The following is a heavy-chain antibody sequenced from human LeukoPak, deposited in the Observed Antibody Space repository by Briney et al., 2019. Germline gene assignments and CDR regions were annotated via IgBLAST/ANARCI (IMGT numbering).Heavy chain of an antibody. D-gene: IGHD3-9*01. CDR1: GETFSGHY. CDR2: INDNGRT. CDR3: ARVAMTGSFDHWYFDL. V-gene: IGHV4-34*01. J-gene: IGHJ2*01. Sequence: SGTLSLTCAVSGETFSGHYWSWIRQPPGKGLEYIGEINDNGRTIYNPSLESRVTISVDTSKNQVSLNLNSVTAADTALYYCARVAMTGSFDHWYFDLWGRGTLVIVSS.